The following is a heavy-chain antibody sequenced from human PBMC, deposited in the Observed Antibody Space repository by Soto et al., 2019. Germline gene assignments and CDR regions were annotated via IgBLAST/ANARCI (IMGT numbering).Heavy chain of an antibody. CDR1: GLTFSNYA. CDR2: VTGDVFTP. Sequence: GGSLRLSCVASGLTFSNYAMSWVRQAPGKGLEWVSTVTGDVFTPSYADSVKGRFTISRDNSKNTLYLQMSGLRADDTAVYYCAKRLSYYFDSWGHGTLVTVSS. CDR3: AKRLSYYFDS. D-gene: IGHD3-16*02. V-gene: IGHV3-23*01. J-gene: IGHJ4*01.